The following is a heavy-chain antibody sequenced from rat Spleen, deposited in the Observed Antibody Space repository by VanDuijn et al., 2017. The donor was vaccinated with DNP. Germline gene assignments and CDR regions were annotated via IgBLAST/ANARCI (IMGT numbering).Heavy chain of an antibody. J-gene: IGHJ4*01. D-gene: IGHD1-2*01. CDR1: GFTFSDYY. V-gene: IGHV5-20*01. CDR2: IGYDGGNT. CDR3: ARDNYSSYMPYYYVMDA. Sequence: EVQLVESGGGLVQPGRSLKLSCAASGFTFSDYYMAWVRQAPTKGLEWVASIGYDGGNTYYRDSVKGRFTISRNDARSTLYLQMESLRSEDTATYYCARDNYSSYMPYYYVMDAWGQGTSVTVSS.